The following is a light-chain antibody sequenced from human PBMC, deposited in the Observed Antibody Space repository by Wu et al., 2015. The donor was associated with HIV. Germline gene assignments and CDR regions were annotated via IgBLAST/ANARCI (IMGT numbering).Light chain of an antibody. V-gene: IGKV1-9*01. CDR1: QDIRTY. J-gene: IGKJ2*01. Sequence: IQLTQSPSSLSASVGDRVTITCRASQDIRTYLAWYQEKSGKAPNLLIYAASTLQDGVPSRFSGGGSGTEFTLTINSLQPEDFATYFCQQVTKYPYTFGQGTKVEIK. CDR2: AAS. CDR3: QQVTKYPYT.